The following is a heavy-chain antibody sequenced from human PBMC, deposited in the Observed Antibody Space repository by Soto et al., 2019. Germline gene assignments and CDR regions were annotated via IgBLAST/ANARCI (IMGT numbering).Heavy chain of an antibody. CDR3: ARFWFGELYYYGMDV. CDR2: INHSGST. Sequence: PSETLSLTCAAYGGSFSGYYWSWIRQPPGKGLEWIGEINHSGSTNYNPSLKSRVTISVDTSKNQFSLKLSSVTAADTAVYYCARFWFGELYYYGMDVWGQGTTVT. J-gene: IGHJ6*02. D-gene: IGHD3-10*01. CDR1: GGSFSGYY. V-gene: IGHV4-34*01.